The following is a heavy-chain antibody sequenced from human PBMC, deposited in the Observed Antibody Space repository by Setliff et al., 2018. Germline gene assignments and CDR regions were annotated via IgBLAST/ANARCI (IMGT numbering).Heavy chain of an antibody. Sequence: SVKVSCKSSGGTFSSSGITWVRQAPGQGLQWLGRFIPILGATNYAQNFQGRVTITADESTSTGHMELRSLRSDDTAVYYCARELRSPYWHLDSWGQGTQVTVS. V-gene: IGHV1-69*13. J-gene: IGHJ5*01. CDR1: GGTFSSSG. CDR3: ARELRSPYWHLDS. CDR2: FIPILGAT. D-gene: IGHD3-16*01.